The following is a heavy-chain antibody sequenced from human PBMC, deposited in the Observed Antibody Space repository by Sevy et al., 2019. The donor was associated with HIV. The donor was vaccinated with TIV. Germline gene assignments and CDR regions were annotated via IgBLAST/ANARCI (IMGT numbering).Heavy chain of an antibody. CDR3: VRDQQAPRYYYDSSGYYDY. Sequence: ASVKVSCKASGYTFTGYYMHWVRQAPGQGLEWMGWINPNSGGTNYAQKFQGRVTMTRDTSISTAYMELSRLRSDDTAVYYCVRDQQAPRYYYDSSGYYDYWGQGTLVTVSS. CDR2: INPNSGGT. J-gene: IGHJ4*02. V-gene: IGHV1-2*02. D-gene: IGHD3-22*01. CDR1: GYTFTGYY.